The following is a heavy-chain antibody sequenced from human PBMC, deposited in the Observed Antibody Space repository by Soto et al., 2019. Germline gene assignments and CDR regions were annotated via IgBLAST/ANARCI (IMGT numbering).Heavy chain of an antibody. J-gene: IGHJ3*02. V-gene: IGHV4-59*01. CDR3: ERDRGKPMTKRDDFDI. CDR2: IYYSGST. Sequence: SETLSLTCSVSGGSISSYXWSWILHPPGKGLEWIGYIYYSGSTNYNPSIKSRVTISVDTSKNQLSLKLSSVTAADTAVYYCERDRGKPMTKRDDFDIWGQGTMVPVSS. D-gene: IGHD3-22*01. CDR1: GGSISSYX.